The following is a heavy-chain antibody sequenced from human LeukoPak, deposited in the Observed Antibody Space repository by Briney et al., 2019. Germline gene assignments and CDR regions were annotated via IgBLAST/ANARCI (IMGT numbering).Heavy chain of an antibody. Sequence: ASVKVSCKASGGTFSSYAISWVRQAPGQGLEWMGIINPSGGSTSYAQKFQGRVTMTRDMSTSTVYMELSSLRSEDTAVYYCARETAMVTRYFDYWGQGTLVTVSS. CDR3: ARETAMVTRYFDY. D-gene: IGHD5-18*01. J-gene: IGHJ4*02. CDR2: INPSGGST. V-gene: IGHV1-46*01. CDR1: GGTFSSYA.